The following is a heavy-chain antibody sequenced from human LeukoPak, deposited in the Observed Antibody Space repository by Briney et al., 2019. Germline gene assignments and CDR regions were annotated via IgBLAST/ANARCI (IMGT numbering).Heavy chain of an antibody. D-gene: IGHD2-21*02. CDR3: ARHQTDCGGDCYSFYYYYGMDV. CDR1: GGSISSSSYY. CDR2: IYYSGST. J-gene: IGHJ6*02. V-gene: IGHV4-39*01. Sequence: SETLSLTCTVSGGSISSSSYYWGWIRQPPGKGLEWIGSIYYSGSTYDNPSLKSRVTISVDTSKNQFSLKLSSVTAADTAVYYCARHQTDCGGDCYSFYYYYGMDVWGQGTTVTVSS.